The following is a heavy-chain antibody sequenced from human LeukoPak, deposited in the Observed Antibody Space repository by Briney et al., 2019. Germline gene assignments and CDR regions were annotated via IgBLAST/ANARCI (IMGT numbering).Heavy chain of an antibody. CDR2: INPSGGST. V-gene: IGHV1-46*01. CDR3: ARDGRPSIAARRPGLSDY. Sequence: ASVKVSCKASGYTFTSYYMHWVRQAPGQGLEWMGIINPSGGSTSYAQKFQGRVTMTRDTSTSTVYMELSSLRSEDTAVYYCARDGRPSIAARRPGLSDYWGQGTLVTVSS. CDR1: GYTFTSYY. D-gene: IGHD6-6*01. J-gene: IGHJ4*02.